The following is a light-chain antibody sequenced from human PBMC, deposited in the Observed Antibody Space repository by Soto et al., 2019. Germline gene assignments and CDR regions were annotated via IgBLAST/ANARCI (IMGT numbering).Light chain of an antibody. V-gene: IGKV1-5*01. CDR1: QTITYW. Sequence: DIQMTQSPSTLSASVGDRDTITCRASQTITYWLAWYQHKPGKAPEVLISEASNLESGVPSRFSGSGSGTEFTLTISSLQPDDFATYYCQQYSSYPLTFGPGTKVDVK. J-gene: IGKJ3*01. CDR2: EAS. CDR3: QQYSSYPLT.